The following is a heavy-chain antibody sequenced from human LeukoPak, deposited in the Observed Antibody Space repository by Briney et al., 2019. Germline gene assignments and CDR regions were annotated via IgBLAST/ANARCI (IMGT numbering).Heavy chain of an antibody. CDR2: IYYSGST. J-gene: IGHJ3*02. CDR1: GGSISSGDYY. V-gene: IGHV4-30-4*01. CDR3: ARDSLAFDI. Sequence: SETLSLTCTVSGGSISSGDYYWGWVRQPRGKGLEWIGYIYYSGSTYYTPSLKSRVTISVDTSKNQFSLKLSSVTAADTAVYYCARDSLAFDIWGQGTMVTVSS.